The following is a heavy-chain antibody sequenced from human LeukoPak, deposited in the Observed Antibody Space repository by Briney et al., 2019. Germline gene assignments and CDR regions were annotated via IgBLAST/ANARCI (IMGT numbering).Heavy chain of an antibody. CDR1: GYTFTSYD. Sequence: GASVKVSCKASGYTFTSYDINWVRQATGQGLEWMGWMNPNSGNTGYAQKFQGRVTMTRNTSISTAYMELSSLRSEDTAVYYCARVDNNSGSYVKDWSAFDIWGQGTMDTVSS. V-gene: IGHV1-8*01. CDR2: MNPNSGNT. D-gene: IGHD1-26*01. J-gene: IGHJ3*02. CDR3: ARVDNNSGSYVKDWSAFDI.